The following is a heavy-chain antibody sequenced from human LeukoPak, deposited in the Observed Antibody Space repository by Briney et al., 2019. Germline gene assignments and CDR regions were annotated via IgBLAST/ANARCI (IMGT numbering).Heavy chain of an antibody. V-gene: IGHV3-23*01. CDR3: AKSKYSSGWYYFDY. D-gene: IGHD6-19*01. J-gene: IGHJ4*02. Sequence: GGPLRLSCAASGFTFSSYAMSWVRQAPGKGLEWVSAISGSGGSTYYADSVKGRFTISRDNSKNTLYLQMNSLRAEDTAVYYCAKSKYSSGWYYFDYWGQGTLVTVSS. CDR1: GFTFSSYA. CDR2: ISGSGGST.